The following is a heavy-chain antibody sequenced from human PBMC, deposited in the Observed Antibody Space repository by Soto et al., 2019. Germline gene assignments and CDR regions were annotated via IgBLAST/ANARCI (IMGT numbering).Heavy chain of an antibody. CDR2: ISSSSSTI. Sequence: EVQLVESGGGLVQPGGSLRLSCAASGFTFSSYSMNWVRQAPGKGLEWVSYISSSSSTIYYADSVKGRFNISRDNAQNSVYLQINSLRDEDTAVYYCASLESGESGPSIDYWGQGTLVTVSS. D-gene: IGHD3-3*01. CDR3: ASLESGESGPSIDY. J-gene: IGHJ4*02. CDR1: GFTFSSYS. V-gene: IGHV3-48*02.